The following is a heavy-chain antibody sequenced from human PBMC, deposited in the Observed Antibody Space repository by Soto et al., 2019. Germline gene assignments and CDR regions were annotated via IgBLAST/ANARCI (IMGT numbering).Heavy chain of an antibody. D-gene: IGHD2-15*01. CDR1: GYSFTRYW. CDR2: IDPSDSYT. Sequence: PGESLTIYCTCSGYSFTRYWISWVRQMPGKGLEWMGRIDPSDSYTNYSPSFQGHVTISADKSISTAYLQWSSLKASDTAMYYCARHDIVVVVAATRGWFDPWGQGTLVTVSS. J-gene: IGHJ5*02. V-gene: IGHV5-10-1*01. CDR3: ARHDIVVVVAATRGWFDP.